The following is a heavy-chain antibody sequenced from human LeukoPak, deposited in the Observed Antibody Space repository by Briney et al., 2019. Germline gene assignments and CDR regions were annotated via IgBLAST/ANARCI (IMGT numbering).Heavy chain of an antibody. D-gene: IGHD2-2*01. J-gene: IGHJ6*02. CDR3: ARDKGHMPPGLYYYYYAMDV. CDR2: ISAYNGNT. CDR1: GYTFTSYG. V-gene: IGHV1-18*01. Sequence: ASVKVSCKASGYTFTSYGISWVRQAPGQGLERMGWISAYNGNTNYAQKLQGRVTMTTDTSTSTAYMELRSLRSDDTAVYYCARDKGHMPPGLYYYYYAMDVWGQGTTVTVSS.